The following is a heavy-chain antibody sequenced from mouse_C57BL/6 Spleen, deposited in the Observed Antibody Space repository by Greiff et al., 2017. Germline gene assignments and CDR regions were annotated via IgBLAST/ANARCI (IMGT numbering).Heavy chain of an antibody. CDR1: GYTFTEYT. Sequence: QVQLKESGAELVKPGASVKLSCKASGYTFTEYTIHWVKQRPGQGLEWIGWIYPGSGNTKYNEKFKGKATLTADTSSSTAYMQLSSLTSEDSAVYYCARGATMITTVRVDYAMDYWGQGTSVTVSS. V-gene: IGHV1-66*01. CDR3: ARGATMITTVRVDYAMDY. D-gene: IGHD2-4*01. J-gene: IGHJ4*01. CDR2: IYPGSGNT.